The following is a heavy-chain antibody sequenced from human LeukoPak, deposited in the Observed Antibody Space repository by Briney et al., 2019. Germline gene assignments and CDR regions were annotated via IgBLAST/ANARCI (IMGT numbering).Heavy chain of an antibody. CDR2: IYYSGST. CDR1: GASISTGTYY. V-gene: IGHV4-31*03. Sequence: RSSETLSLTCTVSGASISTGTYYWSWIRRHPGKGLEWIGYIYYSGSTYYNPSLKSRVTISVDTSKNQFSLKLSSVTAADTAVYYCARYLGSSGWFLDYWGQGTLVTVSS. D-gene: IGHD6-19*01. CDR3: ARYLGSSGWFLDY. J-gene: IGHJ4*02.